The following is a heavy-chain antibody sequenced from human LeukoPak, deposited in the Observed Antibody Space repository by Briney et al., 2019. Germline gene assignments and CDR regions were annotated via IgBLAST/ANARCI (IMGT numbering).Heavy chain of an antibody. D-gene: IGHD5-18*01. CDR3: ARSLGGYSYGRPHYYYYYMDV. CDR2: IIPIFGTA. J-gene: IGHJ6*03. CDR1: GGTFSSYA. Sequence: GSSVKVSCKASGGTFSSYAISWVRQAPGQGLEWMGGIIPIFGTATYAQKFQGRVTITTDESTSTAYMALSSLRSEDTAVYYCARSLGGYSYGRPHYYYYYMDVWGKGTTVTVSS. V-gene: IGHV1-69*05.